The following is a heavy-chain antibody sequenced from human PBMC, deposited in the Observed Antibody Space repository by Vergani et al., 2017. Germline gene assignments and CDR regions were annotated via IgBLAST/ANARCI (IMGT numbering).Heavy chain of an antibody. J-gene: IGHJ4*02. Sequence: QVQLVESGGGVVQPGRSLRLSCAASGFTFSSYGMHWVRQAPGKGLEWVAVTWYDGSNKYYADSVKGRFTISRDNSKNTLYLQMNSLRAEDTAVYYCARGIALYYGDGIGYFDYWGQGTLVTVSS. CDR1: GFTFSSYG. CDR2: TWYDGSNK. D-gene: IGHD4-17*01. CDR3: ARGIALYYGDGIGYFDY. V-gene: IGHV3-33*01.